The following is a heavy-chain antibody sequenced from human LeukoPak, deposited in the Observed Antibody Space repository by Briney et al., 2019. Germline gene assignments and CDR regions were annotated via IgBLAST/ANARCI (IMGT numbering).Heavy chain of an antibody. V-gene: IGHV1-69*05. CDR3: ARQNGGNFDY. D-gene: IGHD7-27*01. CDR1: GGTFTSYA. Sequence: SVKVSCKASGGTFTSYAISWVRQAPGQGLEWMGGIIPIFGTANYAQKFQGRVTITTDGSTSTSYMELSSLRAEDTALYYGARQNGGNFDYWGQGTLVTVSS. CDR2: IIPIFGTA. J-gene: IGHJ4*02.